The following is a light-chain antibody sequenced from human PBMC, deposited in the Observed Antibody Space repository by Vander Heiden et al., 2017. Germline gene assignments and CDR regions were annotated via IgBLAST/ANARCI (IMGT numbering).Light chain of an antibody. CDR3: LHHKSYLPWT. J-gene: IGKJ1*01. Sequence: DIQMTQSPSSLSASVGDRVTITCRASQDIRNALGWYQQKPGKAPKRLIFAASSLQRGVPSRFSGSGYGTDLTLTISSRQQEDFAAYYCLHHKSYLPWTFGQGTKVEVK. CDR1: QDIRNA. CDR2: AAS. V-gene: IGKV1-17*01.